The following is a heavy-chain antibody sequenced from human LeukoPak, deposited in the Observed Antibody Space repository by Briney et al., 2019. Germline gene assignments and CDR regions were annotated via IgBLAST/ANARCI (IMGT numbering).Heavy chain of an antibody. CDR1: GFMFRDAA. Sequence: GGSLRLSCAASGFMFRDAAMTWVRQAPGKGLEWVSLIASSGLNTYYADSVRGRFTISRDNSKNTLSLQMNSLRVEDTAIYYCAVAMVRGVIFDYWGQGTLVTVSS. V-gene: IGHV3-23*01. D-gene: IGHD3-10*01. CDR3: AVAMVRGVIFDY. J-gene: IGHJ4*02. CDR2: IASSGLNT.